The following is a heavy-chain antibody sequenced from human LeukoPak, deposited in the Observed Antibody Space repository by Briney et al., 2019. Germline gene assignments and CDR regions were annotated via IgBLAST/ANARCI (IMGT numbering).Heavy chain of an antibody. CDR1: AFTFSNFG. V-gene: IGHV3-48*04. D-gene: IGHD3-22*01. CDR3: ARDGYYYDSSGYASTPRFDY. CDR2: ISGIGSTI. J-gene: IGHJ4*02. Sequence: GSRALSCAAAAFTFSNFGMSWVRQAAGKWLEWVSYISGIGSTIYYGDSGTGRFTICRDNAKNSLYLQRNRLRAEDTAVYYCARDGYYYDSSGYASTPRFDYWGQGALGTASS.